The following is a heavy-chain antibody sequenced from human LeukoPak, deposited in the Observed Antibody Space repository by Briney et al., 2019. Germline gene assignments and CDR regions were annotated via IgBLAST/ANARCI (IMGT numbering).Heavy chain of an antibody. CDR2: ISSDGGNK. CDR3: ARVLGQLPPQ. J-gene: IGHJ4*02. V-gene: IGHV3-30*04. Sequence: PGRSLRLSCAASGFTFSSYAMHWVRQAPGKGLEWVTVISSDGGNKYYADSVKGRFTISRDNSMNTLFLQMNSLGPEDTAVYYCARVLGQLPPQWGQGTLVTVS. CDR1: GFTFSSYA. D-gene: IGHD4-23*01.